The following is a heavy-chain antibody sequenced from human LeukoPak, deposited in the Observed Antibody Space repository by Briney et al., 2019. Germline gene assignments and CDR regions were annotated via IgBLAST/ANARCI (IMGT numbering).Heavy chain of an antibody. Sequence: GXXWXWIRQPPGKGLEGIGEINHSGSTNYNPSLKSRVTISVDTSKNQFSLKLSSVTAADTAVYYCARVATVTTHWFDTWGQGTLVTVS. D-gene: IGHD4-17*01. J-gene: IGHJ5*02. CDR2: INHSGST. CDR1: GXX. V-gene: IGHV4-34*01. CDR3: ARVATVTTHWFDT.